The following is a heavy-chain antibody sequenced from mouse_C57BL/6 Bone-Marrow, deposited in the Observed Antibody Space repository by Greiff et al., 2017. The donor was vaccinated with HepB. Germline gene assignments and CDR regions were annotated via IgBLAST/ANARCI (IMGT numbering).Heavy chain of an antibody. V-gene: IGHV14-4*01. J-gene: IGHJ2*01. Sequence: EVQLQQSGAELVRPGASVKLSCTASGFNIKDDYMHWVKQRPEQGLEWIGWIDPENGDTEYASKFQGKATITADTSSNTAYLQLSSLTSEDTAVYYCTTCNWGLLPDYWGQGTTLTVSS. CDR2: IDPENGDT. CDR3: TTCNWGLLPDY. D-gene: IGHD4-1*01. CDR1: GFNIKDDY.